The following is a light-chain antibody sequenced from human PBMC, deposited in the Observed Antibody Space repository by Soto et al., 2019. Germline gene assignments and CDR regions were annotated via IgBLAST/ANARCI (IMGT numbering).Light chain of an antibody. J-gene: IGLJ1*01. Sequence: QSALTQPASVSASPGQSITISCTGTSSDVGGHIFVAWYQQHPDKAPKIILYEVSYRPSGISNRFSGSKSGNTASLTISGLQAEDEADYYCSSYTSSTNYVFGTGTKVTVL. V-gene: IGLV2-14*01. CDR3: SSYTSSTNYV. CDR1: SSDVGGHIF. CDR2: EVS.